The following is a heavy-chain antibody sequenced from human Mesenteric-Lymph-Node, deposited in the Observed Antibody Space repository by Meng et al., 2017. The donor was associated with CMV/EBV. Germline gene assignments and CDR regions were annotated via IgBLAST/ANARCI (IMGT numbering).Heavy chain of an antibody. CDR1: GFTFRDFY. Sequence: GGSLRLSCAASGFTFRDFYMGWIRQAPGKGLEWVANINEDGSEKYYVDSERGRFTISRDKAKNSLYLQMNSLRAEDTAVYYCARYYDVSTGYLHYFDYWGQGTLVTVSS. D-gene: IGHD3-9*01. CDR3: ARYYDVSTGYLHYFDY. CDR2: INEDGSEK. V-gene: IGHV3-7*01. J-gene: IGHJ4*02.